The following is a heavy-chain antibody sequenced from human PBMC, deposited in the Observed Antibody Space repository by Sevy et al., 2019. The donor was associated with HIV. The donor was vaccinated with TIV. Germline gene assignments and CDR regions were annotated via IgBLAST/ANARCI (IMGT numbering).Heavy chain of an antibody. CDR1: GFTFSDYY. J-gene: IGHJ4*02. CDR2: ISSSGSTI. V-gene: IGHV3-11*01. CDR3: ARGGFTYYYDSSGYFAPY. Sequence: GGSLRLSCAASGFTFSDYYMSWIRQAPGKGLEWVSYISSSGSTIYYADSVKGRFTISRDNAKNSLSLQMNSLRAEDTAVYYCARGGFTYYYDSSGYFAPYWGQGTLVTVSS. D-gene: IGHD3-22*01.